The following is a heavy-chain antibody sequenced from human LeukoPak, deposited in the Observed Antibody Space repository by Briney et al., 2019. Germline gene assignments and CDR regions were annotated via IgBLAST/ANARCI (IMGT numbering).Heavy chain of an antibody. D-gene: IGHD3-3*01. CDR2: IKQDGSEK. J-gene: IGHJ1*01. CDR1: GFTFSSYW. Sequence: GGSLRLSCAASGFTFSSYWMSWVRQAPGKGLEWVANIKQDGSEKYYVDSVKGRFTISRDNAKNSLYLQMNSLRAEDTAVYYCGRSFCSGYYTVEYFQHWGQGTLVTVSS. CDR3: GRSFCSGYYTVEYFQH. V-gene: IGHV3-7*01.